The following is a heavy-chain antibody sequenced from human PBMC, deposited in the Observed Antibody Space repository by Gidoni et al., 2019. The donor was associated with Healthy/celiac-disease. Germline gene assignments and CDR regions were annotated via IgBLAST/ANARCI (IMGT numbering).Heavy chain of an antibody. J-gene: IGHJ5*02. CDR1: GGSISSSSYY. V-gene: IGHV4-39*01. D-gene: IGHD6-13*01. CDR3: ARFWAAAGRMYNWFDP. Sequence: QLQLQESGPGLVKPSETLSLTCTVSGGSISSSSYYWGWIRQPPGKGLEWIGSIYYSGSTYYNPSLKSRVTISVDTSKNQFSLKLSSVTAADTAVYYCARFWAAAGRMYNWFDPWGQGTLVTVSS. CDR2: IYYSGST.